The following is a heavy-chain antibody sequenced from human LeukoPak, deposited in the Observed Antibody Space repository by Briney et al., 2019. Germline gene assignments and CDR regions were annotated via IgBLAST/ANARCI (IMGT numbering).Heavy chain of an antibody. Sequence: GGSLRLSCAASGFTFSSYWMSWVRQAPGKGLEWVANIKQDGSEKYYVDSVKGRFTISRDNAKNSLYLQMNSLRAEDTAVYYCARDPESSYHYFDYWGQGTLVTVS. J-gene: IGHJ4*02. V-gene: IGHV3-7*03. CDR3: ARDPESSYHYFDY. D-gene: IGHD3-3*01. CDR2: IKQDGSEK. CDR1: GFTFSSYW.